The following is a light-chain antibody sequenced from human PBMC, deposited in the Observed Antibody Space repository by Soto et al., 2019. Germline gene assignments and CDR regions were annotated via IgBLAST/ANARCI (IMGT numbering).Light chain of an antibody. CDR3: QHYNTYPWT. CDR1: QSISSW. Sequence: DIQMTQSPSTLCASVGDRVTITCRASQSISSWVAWYQQKPGKGPKLLIYKASHLESGVPSRFSGSGSGTEFTLTISSLQPGDFATYYCQHYNTYPWTFGHGTKVEIK. CDR2: KAS. V-gene: IGKV1-5*03. J-gene: IGKJ1*01.